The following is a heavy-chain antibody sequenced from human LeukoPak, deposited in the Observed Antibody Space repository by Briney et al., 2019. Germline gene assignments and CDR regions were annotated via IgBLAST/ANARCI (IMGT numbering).Heavy chain of an antibody. CDR1: GGSISSYY. J-gene: IGHJ6*02. CDR3: ARGRDGYIRDGMDV. Sequence: SETLSLTCTVSGGSISSYYWSWIRQPPGKGLEWIGYIYYSGSTYYNPSLKSRVTISVDTSKNQFSLKLSSVTAADTAVYYCARGRDGYIRDGMDVWGQGTTVTVSS. V-gene: IGHV4-59*06. D-gene: IGHD5-24*01. CDR2: IYYSGST.